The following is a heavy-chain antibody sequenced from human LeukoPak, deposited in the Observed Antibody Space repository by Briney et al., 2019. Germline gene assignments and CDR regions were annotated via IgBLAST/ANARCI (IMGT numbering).Heavy chain of an antibody. Sequence: GGSLRLSCAASGFTFSNYWVSWVRQAPGKGLEWVANIKQDGSEKYYVDSVKGRFTISRDNAKNSLYLQMNSLRAEDTAVYYCAKDLWQQVVIGLSPHDYWGQGTLVTVSS. D-gene: IGHD6-13*01. J-gene: IGHJ4*02. CDR2: IKQDGSEK. V-gene: IGHV3-7*01. CDR3: AKDLWQQVVIGLSPHDY. CDR1: GFTFSNYW.